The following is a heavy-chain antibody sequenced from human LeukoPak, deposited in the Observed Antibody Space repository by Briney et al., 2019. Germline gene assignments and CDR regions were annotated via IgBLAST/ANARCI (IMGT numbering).Heavy chain of an antibody. V-gene: IGHV3-73*01. CDR2: IRSKANSYAT. D-gene: IGHD5-24*01. J-gene: IGHJ4*02. Sequence: GGSLRLSCAASGFTFSGSAMHWVRQASGKGLEWVGRIRSKANSYATAYAASVKGRFTIFRDDSKNTAYLQMNSLKTEDTAVYYCTRQRDGYYLGYWGQGTLVTVSS. CDR3: TRQRDGYYLGY. CDR1: GFTFSGSA.